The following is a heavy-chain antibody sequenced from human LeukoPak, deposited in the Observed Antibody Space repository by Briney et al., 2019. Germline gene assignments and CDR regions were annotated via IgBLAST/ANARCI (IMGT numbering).Heavy chain of an antibody. CDR1: GGSFSGYY. CDR2: IYTNGST. CDR3: ARLSFPWFDP. J-gene: IGHJ5*02. Sequence: PSETLSLTCAVSGGSFSGYYWSWIRQPAGKGLEWIGRIYTNGSTNYNPSLKSRVTISVDTSKNQFSLKLSSVTAADTAVYYCARLSFPWFDPWGQGTLVTVSS. V-gene: IGHV4-4*07.